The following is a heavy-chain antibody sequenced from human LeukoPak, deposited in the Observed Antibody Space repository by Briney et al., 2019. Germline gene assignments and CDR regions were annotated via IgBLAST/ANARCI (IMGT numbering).Heavy chain of an antibody. CDR3: ARGTYYYDSSGYSALDY. V-gene: IGHV4-39*01. CDR2: IYYSGST. Sequence: PSQTLSLTCTVSGGSISSSSYYWGWIRQPPGKGLEWIGSIYYSGSTYYNPSLKSRVTISVDTSKNQFSLKLSSVTAADTAVYYCARGTYYYDSSGYSALDYWGQGTLVTVSS. CDR1: GGSISSSSYY. J-gene: IGHJ4*02. D-gene: IGHD3-22*01.